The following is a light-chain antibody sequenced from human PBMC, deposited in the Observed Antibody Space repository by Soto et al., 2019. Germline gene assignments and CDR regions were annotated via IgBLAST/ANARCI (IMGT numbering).Light chain of an antibody. Sequence: DIQMTQSPSTLSASVGDTVTVTCRASQSVSGWLAWYQQKPGEAPKLLIYDASALPREDPSRFSGSGSGTKFTLTIASLQPDDFATYYCQQYETFSGTFGPGTKVEI. CDR1: QSVSGW. CDR3: QQYETFSGT. CDR2: DAS. J-gene: IGKJ1*01. V-gene: IGKV1-5*01.